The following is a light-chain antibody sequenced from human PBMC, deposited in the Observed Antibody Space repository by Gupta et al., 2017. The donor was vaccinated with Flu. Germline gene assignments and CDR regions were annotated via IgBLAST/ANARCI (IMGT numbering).Light chain of an antibody. J-gene: IGLJ3*02. CDR1: SSNIGSST. CDR2: NNS. V-gene: IGLV1-44*01. CDR3: ATWDDSRNGWV. Sequence: QSVLTQPPSASLTPGQRGTISCSGSSSNIGSSTVNWYQQLPGTAPKLLIYNNSQRRSGVPDRFSGSKSGTSASLAISGLQAEDEADYYCATWDDSRNGWVFGGGTKLTVL.